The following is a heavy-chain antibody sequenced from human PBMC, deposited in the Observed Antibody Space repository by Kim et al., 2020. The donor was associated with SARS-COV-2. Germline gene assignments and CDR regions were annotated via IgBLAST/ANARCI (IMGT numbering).Heavy chain of an antibody. CDR3: ARGRIGRDGYNFGY. J-gene: IGHJ4*02. D-gene: IGHD5-12*01. V-gene: IGHV4-34*13. Sequence: SPSLKSRVTISVDTSKNQFSLKLNSVTAADTAVYYCARGRIGRDGYNFGYWGQGTLVTVSS.